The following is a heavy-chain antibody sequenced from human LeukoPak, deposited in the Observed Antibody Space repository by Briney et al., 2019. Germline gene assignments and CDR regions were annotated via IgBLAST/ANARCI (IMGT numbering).Heavy chain of an antibody. V-gene: IGHV4-39*07. CDR2: IYYSGST. CDR3: ARGSYPAYWFDP. CDR1: GGSISSSSYY. Sequence: SETLSLTCTVSGGSISSSSYYWGWIRQPPGKGLEWIGSIYYSGSTYYNPSLKSRVTISVDTSKNQFSLKLSSVTAADTAVYYCARGSYPAYWFDPWGQGTLVTVSS. J-gene: IGHJ5*02.